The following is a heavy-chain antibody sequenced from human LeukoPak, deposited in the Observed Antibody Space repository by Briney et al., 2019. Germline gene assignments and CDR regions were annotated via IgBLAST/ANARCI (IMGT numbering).Heavy chain of an antibody. V-gene: IGHV4-34*01. CDR3: ATRSSTLAAARCFDD. CDR2: IDHRGSS. D-gene: IGHD6-6*01. Sequence: SSETLSLTCAVHGESFSAYFWSWIRHVPGKGLERIGEIDHRGSSNYNPPLKSRATISVDTSKNHFSLSLTSVSAADTAVYYCATRSSTLAAARCFDDWGQGTVVTVSS. CDR1: GESFSAYF. J-gene: IGHJ4*03.